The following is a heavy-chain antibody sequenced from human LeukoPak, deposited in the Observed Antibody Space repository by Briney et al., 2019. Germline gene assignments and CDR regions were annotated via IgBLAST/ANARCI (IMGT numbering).Heavy chain of an antibody. J-gene: IGHJ4*02. CDR3: ARKYGGNWVFDY. V-gene: IGHV4-59*01. CDR2: IYSSGST. D-gene: IGHD1-1*01. CDR1: GGSISGYY. Sequence: SSETLSLTCTVSGGSISGYYWSWIRQPPRKGLEWVGYIYSSGSTNYNPSLKSRVTISVDTSKNQFSLKLTSVTAADTAVYYCARKYGGNWVFDYWGQGTLVTVSS.